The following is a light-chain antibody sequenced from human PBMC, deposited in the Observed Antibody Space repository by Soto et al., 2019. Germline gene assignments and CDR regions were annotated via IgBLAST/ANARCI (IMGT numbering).Light chain of an antibody. Sequence: DIQMTQSPSSLSASIGDRVTXXCRANQNIGSFLNWYQQKPGEAPRLLVYSAFRIQSGVPSRFNASGSGTDFTLSISSLQPEDFSTYYCQQGSTTPITFGLGTRLDIK. J-gene: IGKJ5*01. CDR1: QNIGSF. V-gene: IGKV1-39*01. CDR3: QQGSTTPIT. CDR2: SAF.